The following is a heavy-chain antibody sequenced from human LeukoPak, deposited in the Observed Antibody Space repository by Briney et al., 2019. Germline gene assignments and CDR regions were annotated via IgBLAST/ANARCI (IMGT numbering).Heavy chain of an antibody. Sequence: APVXXSCKASGYTFIGYYIHWVRQAPGQGLEWMGRINPNSGGTDYAQRFQGRATITRDTSISTAYLEFSRLRSDDTAVYYCARDWSMSTLDYWGQGTLVTVSS. CDR1: GYTFIGYY. CDR2: INPNSGGT. D-gene: IGHD5/OR15-5a*01. J-gene: IGHJ4*02. V-gene: IGHV1-2*06. CDR3: ARDWSMSTLDY.